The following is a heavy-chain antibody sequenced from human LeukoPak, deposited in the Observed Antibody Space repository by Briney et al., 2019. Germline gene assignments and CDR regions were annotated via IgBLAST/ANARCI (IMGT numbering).Heavy chain of an antibody. CDR2: INPSGGST. J-gene: IGHJ4*02. CDR1: GYTFTGYY. CDR3: AASDHRLNFDY. Sequence: ASVKVSCKASGYTFTGYYMHWVRQAPGRGLEWMGIINPSGGSTSYAQKFQGRVTMTRDMSTSTAYMELSSLRSEDTAVYYRAASDHRLNFDYWGQGTLVTVSS. D-gene: IGHD1-14*01. V-gene: IGHV1-46*01.